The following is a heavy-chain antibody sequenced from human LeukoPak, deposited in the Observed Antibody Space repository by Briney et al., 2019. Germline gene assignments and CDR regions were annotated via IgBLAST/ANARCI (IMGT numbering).Heavy chain of an antibody. D-gene: IGHD5-24*01. Sequence: GGSLRLSCAASGFTFRSYPISWVRQAPGKGLEWVSTISGSGDSTHYADSVKGRFTISSDNSKNTLYLQLNGLRAEDTALYYCAKDRPGDGYNSDWGQGTLVTVSS. CDR1: GFTFRSYP. J-gene: IGHJ4*02. CDR3: AKDRPGDGYNSD. CDR2: ISGSGDST. V-gene: IGHV3-23*01.